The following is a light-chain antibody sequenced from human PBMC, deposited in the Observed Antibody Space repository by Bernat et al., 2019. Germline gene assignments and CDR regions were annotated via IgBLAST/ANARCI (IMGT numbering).Light chain of an antibody. Sequence: QSILTQPPSASGTPGQRVTIYCSGGSTNIGSNTVNWYQQVPGTAPKLLIFSKNQRPSGVPVRFSGSKSGTSASLAISGLQPDDEADYYCGTWDDSLNVWLFGGGTKLTVL. CDR1: STNIGSNT. CDR2: SKN. CDR3: GTWDDSLNVWL. J-gene: IGLJ2*01. V-gene: IGLV1-44*01.